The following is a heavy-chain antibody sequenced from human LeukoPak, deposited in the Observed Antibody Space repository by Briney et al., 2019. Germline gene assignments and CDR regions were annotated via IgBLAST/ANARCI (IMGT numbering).Heavy chain of an antibody. CDR1: GYSFTSYW. CDR2: IYPGDSDT. J-gene: IGHJ6*01. CDR3: ARLLPVDGPYYYYGMDV. D-gene: IGHD5-24*01. V-gene: IGHV5-51*01. Sequence: GESLKISFKGSGYSFTSYWIGWVRQMPGKGLEWMGIIYPGDSDTRYSPSFQGQVTISADKSISTAYLQWSSLKASDTAMYYCARLLPVDGPYYYYGMDVWGQGTTVTVSS.